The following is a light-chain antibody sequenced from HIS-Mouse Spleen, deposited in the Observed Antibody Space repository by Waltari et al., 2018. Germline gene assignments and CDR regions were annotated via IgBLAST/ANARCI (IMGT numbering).Light chain of an antibody. V-gene: IGLV2-8*01. Sequence: QSALTQPPSASGSPGQSVTISCTGTRSDVGGYNYFSWYQQHPGKAPKPMIYEVSKRPSGVPDRFSGSKSGNTASLTISGLQAEDEADYYCSSYTSSSTLVFGGGTKLTVL. CDR2: EVS. J-gene: IGLJ3*02. CDR3: SSYTSSSTLV. CDR1: RSDVGGYNY.